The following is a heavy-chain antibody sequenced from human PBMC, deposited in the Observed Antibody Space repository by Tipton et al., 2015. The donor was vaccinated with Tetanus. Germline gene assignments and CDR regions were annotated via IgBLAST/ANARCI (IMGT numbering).Heavy chain of an antibody. CDR2: IYRRGST. CDR1: GGSISSGGYY. V-gene: IGHV4-31*03. D-gene: IGHD3-3*01. J-gene: IGHJ2*01. CDR3: ARDPSVLLFLEWLPTWYFAL. Sequence: TLSLTCTVSGGSISSGGYYWTWNRQHPGKGLEGIGNIYRRGSTNYNPFLKSRVTIAVDTSKNEFSLKLSSVTAADAAVYYCARDPSVLLFLEWLPTWYFALWGRGTLFMVSS.